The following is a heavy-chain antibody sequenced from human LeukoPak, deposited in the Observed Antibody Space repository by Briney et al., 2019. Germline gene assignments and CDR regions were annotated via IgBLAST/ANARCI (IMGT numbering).Heavy chain of an antibody. D-gene: IGHD5-18*01. V-gene: IGHV3-9*01. CDR1: GFTFGDYA. J-gene: IGHJ4*02. CDR2: ISWNSSSI. CDR3: AKDKGYSYGLNYFDY. Sequence: GGSLRLSCAASGFTFGDYAMHWVRQAPGKGLEWVSGISWNSSSIGYADSVKGRFTISRDNAKNSLYLQMNSLRAEDTAVYYCAKDKGYSYGLNYFDYWGQGTMVTVSS.